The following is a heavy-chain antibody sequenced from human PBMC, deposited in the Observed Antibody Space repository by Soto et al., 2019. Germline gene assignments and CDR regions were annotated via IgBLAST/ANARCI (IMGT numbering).Heavy chain of an antibody. CDR3: ASIVAARPGDWFDP. D-gene: IGHD6-6*01. CDR1: GGSISSYY. Sequence: SETLSLTCTVSGGSISSYYWSWIRQPPGKGLEWIGYIYYSGSTNYNPSLKSRVTISVDTSKNQFSLKLSSVTAADTAVYYCASIVAARPGDWFDPWGQGTQV. V-gene: IGHV4-59*01. CDR2: IYYSGST. J-gene: IGHJ5*02.